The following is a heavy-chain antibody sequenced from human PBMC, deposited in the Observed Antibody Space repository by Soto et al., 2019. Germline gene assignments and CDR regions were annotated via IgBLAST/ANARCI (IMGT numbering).Heavy chain of an antibody. CDR2: IYWDDDK. J-gene: IGHJ6*03. V-gene: IGHV2-5*02. CDR1: GFSLSPSGVI. CDR3: AHSINGSTGGYSYYYMDG. Sequence: QITLKESGPTLVKPTQTLTLTCTFSGFSLSPSGVIVGWIRQPPGKALEWLALIYWDDDKRYNPSLKSRLTITKDTSKHPVVLTMTHKDPVDTATYYCAHSINGSTGGYSYYYMDGWGKGTTVTVSS. D-gene: IGHD1-7*01.